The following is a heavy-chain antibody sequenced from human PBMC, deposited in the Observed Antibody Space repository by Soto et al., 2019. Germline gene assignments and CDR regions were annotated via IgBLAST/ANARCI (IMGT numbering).Heavy chain of an antibody. J-gene: IGHJ4*02. V-gene: IGHV3-30-3*01. CDR2: ISYDGSNK. CDR3: ARDSAPTYYDFWSGYYGRFDY. Sequence: GSLRLSCAASGFTFSSYAMHWVRQAPGKGLEWVAVISYDGSNKYYADSVKGRFTISRDNSKNTLYLQMNSLRAEDTAVYYCARDSAPTYYDFWSGYYGRFDYWGQGTLVTVSS. CDR1: GFTFSSYA. D-gene: IGHD3-3*01.